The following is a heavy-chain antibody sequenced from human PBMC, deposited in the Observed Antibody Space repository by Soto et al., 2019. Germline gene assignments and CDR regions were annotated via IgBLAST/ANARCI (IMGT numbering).Heavy chain of an antibody. Sequence: GASVKVSCKASGGTFSSYTISWVRQAPGQGLEWMGRIIPILGIANYAQKFQGRVTITADKSTSTAYMELRSLRSDDTAVYYCARDIMITFGGVIPFDYWGQGTLVTVS. D-gene: IGHD3-16*02. CDR1: GGTFSSYT. V-gene: IGHV1-69*02. CDR2: IIPILGIA. CDR3: ARDIMITFGGVIPFDY. J-gene: IGHJ4*02.